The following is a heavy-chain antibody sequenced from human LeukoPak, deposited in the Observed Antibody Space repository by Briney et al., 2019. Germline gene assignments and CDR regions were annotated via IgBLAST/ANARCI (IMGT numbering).Heavy chain of an antibody. J-gene: IGHJ4*02. CDR3: ASPQRVSSGWLDFDY. D-gene: IGHD6-19*01. CDR2: IYHSGST. Sequence: SETLSLTCSVSGYSISSGFYWGWIRQPPGKGLEWIGGIYHSGSTYYNPSLTSRVTISVDTSKNQFSLKLSSVTAADTSVYYCASPQRVSSGWLDFDYWGQGTLVTVSS. CDR1: GYSISSGFY. V-gene: IGHV4-38-2*02.